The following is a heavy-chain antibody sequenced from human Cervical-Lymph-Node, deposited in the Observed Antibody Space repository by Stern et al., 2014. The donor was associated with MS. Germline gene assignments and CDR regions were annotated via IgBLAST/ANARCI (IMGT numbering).Heavy chain of an antibody. V-gene: IGHV1-3*01. Sequence: QVQLVQSGAEGKKPGASVKVSCKASGYSFTSYALHWVRQAPGQRFEWMGWINAGNGDTKYSQNFQGRVTITSDTSANTAYMELTSLKSVDTAVYYCARLHYDSSGSGGDWGQGTLVTVSS. CDR1: GYSFTSYA. CDR3: ARLHYDSSGSGGD. J-gene: IGHJ4*02. CDR2: INAGNGDT. D-gene: IGHD3-22*01.